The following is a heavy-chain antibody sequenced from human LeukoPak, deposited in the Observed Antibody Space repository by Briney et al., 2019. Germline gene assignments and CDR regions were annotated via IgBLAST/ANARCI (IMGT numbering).Heavy chain of an antibody. CDR3: ARDSPRYSGSYGNYFDY. D-gene: IGHD1-26*01. J-gene: IGHJ4*02. V-gene: IGHV3-30*01. CDR1: GFTFSSYA. CDR2: ISYDGSNK. Sequence: GGSLRLSCAASGFTFSSYAMHWVRQAPGKGLEWVAVISYDGSNKYYADSVKGRFTLSRDNSKNTLYLQMNSLRAEDTAVYYGARDSPRYSGSYGNYFDYWGQGTLVTVSS.